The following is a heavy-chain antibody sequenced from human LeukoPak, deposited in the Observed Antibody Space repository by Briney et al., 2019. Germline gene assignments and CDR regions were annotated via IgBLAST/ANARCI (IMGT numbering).Heavy chain of an antibody. V-gene: IGHV4-39*01. J-gene: IGHJ3*02. CDR3: ARYSGSHYAFDI. Sequence: SETLSLTCTVSGGAITDSNYYWGWIRQPPGEGLEWIGNIYYNGKTFYNESVKSRVTISVDTSKNQFPLKLNSVTAADTALFYCARYSGSHYAFDIWGQGTMVTVSS. CDR1: GGAITDSNYY. D-gene: IGHD1-26*01. CDR2: IYYNGKT.